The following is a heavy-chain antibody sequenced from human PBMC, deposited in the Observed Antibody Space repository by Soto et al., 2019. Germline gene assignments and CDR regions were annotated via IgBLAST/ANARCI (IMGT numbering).Heavy chain of an antibody. CDR3: TSETYYYGSGSYPPA. V-gene: IGHV3-15*07. CDR2: IKSKTDGGTT. Sequence: EVQLVESGGGLVKPGGSLRLSCAASGFTFSNAWMNWVRQAPGKGLEWVGRIKSKTDGGTTDYAAPVKGRFTITRADSKNTLYLQMNSLKTEDTAVYYCTSETYYYGSGSYPPAWGQGTLVTVSS. J-gene: IGHJ4*02. CDR1: GFTFSNAW. D-gene: IGHD3-10*01.